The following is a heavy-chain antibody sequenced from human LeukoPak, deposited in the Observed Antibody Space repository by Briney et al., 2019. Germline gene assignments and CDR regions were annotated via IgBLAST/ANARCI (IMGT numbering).Heavy chain of an antibody. CDR3: ARDYCSSTSCLFDY. CDR2: IWDDGSNK. D-gene: IGHD2-2*01. CDR1: GFTFSSYG. J-gene: IGHJ4*02. Sequence: GGSVRLSCAASGFTFSSYGMQWVRQAPGKGLEGVADIWDDGSNKYYADSVKGRFTISRDNSKNTLYLQMNSLRAEDTAVYYCARDYCSSTSCLFDYWGQGTLVTVSS. V-gene: IGHV3-33*01.